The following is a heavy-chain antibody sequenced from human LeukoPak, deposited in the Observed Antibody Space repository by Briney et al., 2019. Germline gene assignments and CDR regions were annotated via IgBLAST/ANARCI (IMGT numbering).Heavy chain of an antibody. J-gene: IGHJ4*02. CDR1: GGTFNTYA. Sequence: SVKVSCKASGGTFNTYAINWVRQAPGRGLEWMGGIIPVYRTSSYAQKFQGRVKITADESTSTAYMELRSLRSDDTAVYYCARGTYCGRDCYSYFDYWGQGTLVTVSS. D-gene: IGHD2-21*02. CDR3: ARGTYCGRDCYSYFDY. V-gene: IGHV1-69*01. CDR2: IIPVYRTS.